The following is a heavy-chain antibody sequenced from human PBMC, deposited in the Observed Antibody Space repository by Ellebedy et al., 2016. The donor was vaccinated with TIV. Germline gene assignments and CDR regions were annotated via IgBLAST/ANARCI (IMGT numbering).Heavy chain of an antibody. J-gene: IGHJ3*01. D-gene: IGHD6-25*01. CDR3: ATDRGSDV. Sequence: HTGGSLRLSCAASGFSFSGWWMHWVRQAPGKGLVWVSRIYADTGETHYADSVKGRFTISSDSAKNTLYLQMNSLRVDDTAVYYCATDRGSDVWGQGTMVTVSA. CDR1: GFSFSGWW. CDR2: IYADTGET. V-gene: IGHV3-74*01.